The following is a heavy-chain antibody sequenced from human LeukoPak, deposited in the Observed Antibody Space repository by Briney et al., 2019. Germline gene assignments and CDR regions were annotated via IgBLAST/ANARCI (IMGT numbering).Heavy chain of an antibody. V-gene: IGHV1-2*02. CDR2: IYPNSGGT. D-gene: IGHD4/OR15-4a*01. J-gene: IGHJ4*02. CDR3: AKDQTIRSFDY. Sequence: AAVKVSCKASGYTFIGYYMHWVRQAPGQGLEWMGWIYPNSGGTNYAQKLQGRVTMTSDSSISTAYMELSRLRADDTAVYYCAKDQTIRSFDYWGQGTLVTVSS. CDR1: GYTFIGYY.